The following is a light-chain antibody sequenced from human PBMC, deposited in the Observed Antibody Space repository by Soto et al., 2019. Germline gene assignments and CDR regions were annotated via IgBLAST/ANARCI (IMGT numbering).Light chain of an antibody. J-gene: IGKJ1*01. CDR1: QSVSSN. CDR3: QLGRT. V-gene: IGKV3-15*01. CDR2: GAS. Sequence: DIVMTQSPATLSVSPGERATLSCRASQSVSSNLAWYQQKPGQAPRLLIYGASTRATGIPARFSGSGSGTEFTLTISSLQSEDFAVYYCQLGRTFGQGTKVDIK.